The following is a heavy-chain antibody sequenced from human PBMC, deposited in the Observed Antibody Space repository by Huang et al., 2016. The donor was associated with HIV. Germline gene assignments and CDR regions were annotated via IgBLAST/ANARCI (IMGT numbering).Heavy chain of an antibody. V-gene: IGHV3-11*01. J-gene: IGHJ4*02. Sequence: QVQLVESGGGLVKPGGSMRLSCAASGFTFSDYYMSWIRQAAGKGLEWVSLISISGSTIYYADSVKGRFTISRDNAKNSLYLQMNNLRAEDTAVYYCARERMVGSTGIFDYWGQGTLVTVSS. CDR1: GFTFSDYY. CDR2: ISISGSTI. D-gene: IGHD1-26*01. CDR3: ARERMVGSTGIFDY.